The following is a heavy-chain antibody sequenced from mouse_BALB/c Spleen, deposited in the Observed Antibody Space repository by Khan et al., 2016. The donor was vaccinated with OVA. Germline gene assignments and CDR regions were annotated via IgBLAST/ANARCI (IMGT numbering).Heavy chain of an antibody. V-gene: IGHV3-2*02. J-gene: IGHJ2*01. D-gene: IGHD1-2*01. CDR1: GYSITSGYG. CDR3: ARTAMIKY. Sequence: EVQLVESGPGLVKPSQSLSLTCTVTGYSITSGYGWNWIRQFPGNKLEWMGYISYSGSTNYNPSLKSRISLTRDTSKNQFFLQLNSVTTEDTATDYCARTAMIKYWGQGTTLTVSS. CDR2: ISYSGST.